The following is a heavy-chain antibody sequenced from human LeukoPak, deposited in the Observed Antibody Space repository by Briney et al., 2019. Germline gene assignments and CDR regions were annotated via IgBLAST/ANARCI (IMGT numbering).Heavy chain of an antibody. CDR1: GFSLSHHH. D-gene: IGHD1-26*01. Sequence: QPGLALRLYCSGSGFSLSHHHMDGLHVAPGKGLDGVGRIRSKSNKYGTDFAASVKCRFTLPRQDSKDSLYLQMNSRRSEDTALYYCTRVRLGAATRYFDYWGQGTLVTVSS. CDR2: IRSKSNKYGT. J-gene: IGHJ4*02. V-gene: IGHV3-72*01. CDR3: TRVRLGAATRYFDY.